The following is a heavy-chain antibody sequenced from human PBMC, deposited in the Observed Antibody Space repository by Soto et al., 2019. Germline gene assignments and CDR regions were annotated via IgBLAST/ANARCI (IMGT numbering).Heavy chain of an antibody. V-gene: IGHV3-23*01. Sequence: EVQLLESGGGLIQPGGSLRLSCAASGFTFSTSSMSWVRQPPGKGLEWVSVISNTGRTTYYADSVNGRFTISRDNSKNPLYLHLSSLRAEDTAVYYCAKDSVRISYSALWGQGTLVTVSP. D-gene: IGHD2-21*01. CDR3: AKDSVRISYSAL. CDR1: GFTFSTSS. CDR2: ISNTGRTT. J-gene: IGHJ4*02.